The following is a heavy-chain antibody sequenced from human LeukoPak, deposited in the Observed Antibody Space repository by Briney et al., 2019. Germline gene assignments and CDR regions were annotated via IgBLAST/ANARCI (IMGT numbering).Heavy chain of an antibody. J-gene: IGHJ4*02. CDR1: GFTFSTYS. CDR2: ISSSSSYI. D-gene: IGHD2-2*01. Sequence: GGSLRLSCAASGFTFSTYSMNWVRQAPGKGLEWVSSISSSSSYIYYADSVKGRFTISRDNAKNSLYLQMNSLRAEDTAVYYCAGDRGLYCSSTSCYDGLDYWGQGTLVTVSS. V-gene: IGHV3-21*01. CDR3: AGDRGLYCSSTSCYDGLDY.